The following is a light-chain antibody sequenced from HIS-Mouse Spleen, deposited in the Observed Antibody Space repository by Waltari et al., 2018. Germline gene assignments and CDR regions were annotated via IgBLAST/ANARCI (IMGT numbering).Light chain of an antibody. J-gene: IGLJ1*01. Sequence: QSVLTQPPSASGTPGQRVTISCSGSSSNIGSTTVNWYQQPPGTAPKPLIYSNNQRPSGVPDRFSGSKSGTSASLAISGLQSEDEADYYCAAWDDSLNGNYVFGTGTKVTVL. V-gene: IGLV1-44*01. CDR3: AAWDDSLNGNYV. CDR1: SSNIGSTT. CDR2: SNN.